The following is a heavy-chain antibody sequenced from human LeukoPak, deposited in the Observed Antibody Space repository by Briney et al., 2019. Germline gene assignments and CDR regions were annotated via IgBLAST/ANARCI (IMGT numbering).Heavy chain of an antibody. Sequence: GESLKISCKGSGYSFTSYWIAWVRQMPGKGLEWMGIFYPGDSDTRYSPSFQGQVTMSADKSISTAYPQWSSLKASDTAMYYCARQSVSTNYYYGMDVWGQGTTVTVSS. J-gene: IGHJ6*02. CDR2: FYPGDSDT. D-gene: IGHD2-2*01. V-gene: IGHV5-51*01. CDR1: GYSFTSYW. CDR3: ARQSVSTNYYYGMDV.